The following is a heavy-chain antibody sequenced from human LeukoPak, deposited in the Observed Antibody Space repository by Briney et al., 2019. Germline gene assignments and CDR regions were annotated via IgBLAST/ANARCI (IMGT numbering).Heavy chain of an antibody. V-gene: IGHV1-69*13. D-gene: IGHD6-13*01. J-gene: IGHJ4*02. Sequence: ASVKVSCKASGYTFTSYAMNWVRQAPGQGLEWMGGIIPIFGTANYAQKFQGRVTITADESTSTAYMELSSLRSEDTAVYYCARAVIAGAGLLYCFDYWGQGTLVTVSS. CDR3: ARAVIAGAGLLYCFDY. CDR1: GYTFTSYA. CDR2: IIPIFGTA.